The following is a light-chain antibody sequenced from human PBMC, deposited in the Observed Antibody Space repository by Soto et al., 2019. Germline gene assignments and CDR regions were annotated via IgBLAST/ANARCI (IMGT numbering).Light chain of an antibody. J-gene: IGKJ1*01. Sequence: EIVLTQSPGTLSLSPGERATLSCRASQSVRNSHLAWYQQNPGQPPRLLISRAARRAPGIPDRFSGSGSGTGFTLSISKLEPEDSALYYCQQYGDSPWTFGLGTKVDIK. CDR1: QSVRNSH. V-gene: IGKV3-20*01. CDR2: RAA. CDR3: QQYGDSPWT.